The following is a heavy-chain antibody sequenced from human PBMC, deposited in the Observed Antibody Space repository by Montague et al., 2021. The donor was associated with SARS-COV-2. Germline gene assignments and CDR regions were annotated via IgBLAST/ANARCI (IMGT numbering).Heavy chain of an antibody. J-gene: IGHJ4*02. Sequence: SETLSLACKVSGDSITNTRYFWGWIRQPPGKALEWIGSIYHNGKTYYNPSLERRALLSIDTSKNQFSLRLSSVIASDTAVYYCAVELNYFFDYWGQGFLVSVSS. V-gene: IGHV4-39*01. CDR2: IYHNGKT. D-gene: IGHD1-7*01. CDR3: AVELNYFFDY. CDR1: GDSITNTRYF.